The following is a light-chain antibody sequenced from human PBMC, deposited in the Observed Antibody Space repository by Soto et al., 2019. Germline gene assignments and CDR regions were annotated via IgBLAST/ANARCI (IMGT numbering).Light chain of an antibody. CDR1: SSDVGGYNY. Sequence: QSVLTQPASVSGSPGQSITISCTGTSSDVGGYNYVSWYQQHPGKAPKLMIYDVSNRPSGVSNRFSGSKSGNTASLTISGLQAEDEADYYCSSYTSSSTYVFGTGTKVTGL. V-gene: IGLV2-14*01. J-gene: IGLJ1*01. CDR2: DVS. CDR3: SSYTSSSTYV.